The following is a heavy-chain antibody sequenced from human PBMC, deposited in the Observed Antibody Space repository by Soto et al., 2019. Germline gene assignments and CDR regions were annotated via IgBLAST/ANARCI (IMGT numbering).Heavy chain of an antibody. CDR1: GGSFSGYY. D-gene: IGHD3-10*01. J-gene: IGHJ4*02. Sequence: PSETLSLTCAVYGGSFSGYYWSWLRQPPGKGLEWIGEINHSGSTNYNPSLKSRVTISVDTSKNQFSLKLSSVTAADTAVYYCARGRYYYGSGSSNAFDYWGQGTPVT. V-gene: IGHV4-34*01. CDR3: ARGRYYYGSGSSNAFDY. CDR2: INHSGST.